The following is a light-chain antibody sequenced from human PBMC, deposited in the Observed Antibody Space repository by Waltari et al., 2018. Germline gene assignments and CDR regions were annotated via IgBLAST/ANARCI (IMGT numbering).Light chain of an antibody. CDR3: QTWGAGIRV. Sequence: QLVLTQSPSASASLGASVKLTCTLDSGHTYYAIAWHQQQPEKGPRHLMRVNSDGSHSKGDGIPERFSGSSAGAERYLTVSSLQSEDEADYYWQTWGAGIRVFGGGTKLTVL. J-gene: IGLJ3*02. V-gene: IGLV4-69*01. CDR1: SGHTYYA. CDR2: VNSDGSH.